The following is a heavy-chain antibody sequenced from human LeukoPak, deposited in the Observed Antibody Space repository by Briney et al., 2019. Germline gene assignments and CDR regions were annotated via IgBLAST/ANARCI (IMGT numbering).Heavy chain of an antibody. D-gene: IGHD2-15*01. CDR2: INHSGST. Sequence: SETLSLTCAVYGGSFGGYYWSWIRQPPGKGLEWIGEINHSGSTNYNPSLKSRVTISVDTSKNQFSLKLSSVTAADTAVYYCASLGYCSGGSCAGNWFDPWGQGTLVSVSS. CDR3: ASLGYCSGGSCAGNWFDP. V-gene: IGHV4-34*01. CDR1: GGSFGGYY. J-gene: IGHJ5*02.